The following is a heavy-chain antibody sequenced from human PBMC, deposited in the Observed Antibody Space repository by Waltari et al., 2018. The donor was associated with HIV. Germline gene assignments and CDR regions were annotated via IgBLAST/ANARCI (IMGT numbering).Heavy chain of an antibody. CDR2: IKQDGSGK. D-gene: IGHD1-26*01. CDR1: GFTLSIYW. Sequence: EVQLVESGRGLVQPAGSLRLTCAASGFTLSIYWMTWLRQAPGKGLEWVANIKQDGSGKQYADSVRGRFTISRDNTKNSLYLQMNSLRAEDTAVYYCAKYSGSYWGAHNWFDPWGQGTLVIVSS. J-gene: IGHJ5*02. V-gene: IGHV3-7*01. CDR3: AKYSGSYWGAHNWFDP.